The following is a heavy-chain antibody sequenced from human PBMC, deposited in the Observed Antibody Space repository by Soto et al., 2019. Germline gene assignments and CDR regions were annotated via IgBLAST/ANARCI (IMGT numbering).Heavy chain of an antibody. D-gene: IGHD3-9*01. CDR1: GGSISSYY. CDR3: ARLIGRYSSPLG. J-gene: IGHJ4*02. Sequence: KTSETLSLTCTVSGGSISSYYWSWIRQPPGKGLEWIGYIYYSGSTNYNPSLKSRVTISVDTSKNQFSLKLSSVTAADTAVYYCARLIGRYSSPLGWGQGTLVTVSS. V-gene: IGHV4-59*08. CDR2: IYYSGST.